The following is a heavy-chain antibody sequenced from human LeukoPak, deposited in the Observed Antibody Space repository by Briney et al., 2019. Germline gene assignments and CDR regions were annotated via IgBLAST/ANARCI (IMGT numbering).Heavy chain of an antibody. CDR3: ARDCIAAAGTSSFSDYYYYMDV. Sequence: GGSLRLSCAASGFTFSSYSMNWIRQAPGKGLEWVSSISSSSSYIYYADSVKGRFTISRDNAKNSLYLQMNSLRAEDTAVYYCARDCIAAAGTSSFSDYYYYMDVWGKGTTVTVSS. V-gene: IGHV3-21*01. CDR1: GFTFSSYS. J-gene: IGHJ6*03. D-gene: IGHD6-13*01. CDR2: ISSSSSYI.